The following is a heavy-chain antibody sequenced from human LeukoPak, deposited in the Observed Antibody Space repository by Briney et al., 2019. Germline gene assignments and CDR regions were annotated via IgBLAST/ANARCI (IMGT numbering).Heavy chain of an antibody. J-gene: IGHJ4*02. CDR3: AKDSPYYYDSSGHGGGY. D-gene: IGHD3-22*01. Sequence: GGSLRLSCAASAFTFSSYSMNWVRQAPGKGLEWVSYISSSSSTIYYADSVKGRFTISRDNAENSLYLQMNSLRAEDTAVYYCAKDSPYYYDSSGHGGGYWGQGTLVTVSS. CDR2: ISSSSSTI. V-gene: IGHV3-48*01. CDR1: AFTFSSYS.